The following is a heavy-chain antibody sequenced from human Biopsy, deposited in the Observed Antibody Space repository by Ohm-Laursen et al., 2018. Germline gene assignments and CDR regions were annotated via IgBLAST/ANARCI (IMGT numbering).Heavy chain of an antibody. CDR2: ISYSRDT. CDR3: AKHGSGWTGDDAFHI. D-gene: IGHD6-19*01. CDR1: GGSISGSS. J-gene: IGHJ3*02. V-gene: IGHV4-59*08. Sequence: SDTLSLTCTVSGGSISGSSWSWIRQAPGKGLEWIGYISYSRDTNYNPSLKSRITISVDTSKNQLSLKLTSVTAADTAVYYCAKHGSGWTGDDAFHIWGQGTMVTVSS.